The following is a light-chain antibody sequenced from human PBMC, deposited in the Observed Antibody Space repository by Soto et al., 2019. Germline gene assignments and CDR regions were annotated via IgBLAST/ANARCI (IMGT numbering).Light chain of an antibody. V-gene: IGKV1-17*01. CDR1: QGIRND. CDR2: AAS. CDR3: LQQSSYPPLT. Sequence: DIQMTQSPSSLSASVEDRVTITCRASQGIRNDLGRYQQKPGKDPKRLIYAASSLQSGVPSRFSGSGSGTEFTLTVSSLQPGDFATYYCLQQSSYPPLTFGGGTKVEIK. J-gene: IGKJ4*01.